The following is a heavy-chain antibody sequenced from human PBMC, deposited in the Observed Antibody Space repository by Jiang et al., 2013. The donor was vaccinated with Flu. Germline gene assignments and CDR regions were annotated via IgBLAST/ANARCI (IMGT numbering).Heavy chain of an antibody. CDR2: IDWDDDK. Sequence: TLTLTCTFSGFSLSTSGMCVSWIRQPPGKALEWLARIDWDDDKYYSTSLKTRLTISKDTSKNQVVLTMTNMDPVDTATYYCASTFYDSSGYFPMIVFDIWGQGTMVTVSS. V-gene: IGHV2-70*11. CDR1: GFSLSTSGMC. J-gene: IGHJ3*02. CDR3: ASTFYDSSGYFPMIVFDI. D-gene: IGHD3-22*01.